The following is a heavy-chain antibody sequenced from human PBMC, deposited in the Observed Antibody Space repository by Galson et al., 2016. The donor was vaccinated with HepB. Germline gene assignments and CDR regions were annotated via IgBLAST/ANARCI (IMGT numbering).Heavy chain of an antibody. Sequence: SLRLSCAASGCTFNSFAMHWVRQAPGKGLVWVAVISYDGSRKFYADFVEGRFTISRDNSKNTLYLQMNSLRPEDTDVYYCARDYNSTWYYYGMDVWGQGTTVTVAS. CDR3: ARDYNSTWYYYGMDV. D-gene: IGHD3-10*01. CDR1: GCTFNSFA. J-gene: IGHJ6*02. CDR2: ISYDGSRK. V-gene: IGHV3-30*04.